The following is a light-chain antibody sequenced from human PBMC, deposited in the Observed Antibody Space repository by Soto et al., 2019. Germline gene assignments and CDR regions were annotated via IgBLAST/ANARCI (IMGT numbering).Light chain of an antibody. V-gene: IGKV1-12*01. Sequence: DIHMTQSRSSWSASVGYRVTVTCRASQGISSWLAWYQKKPGKAPKLLIYAASSLQSGVPSRFSGSGSGTDFTLTISSLQPEDCAIYFCQQANSFPITFGQGTRLEIK. CDR1: QGISSW. CDR2: AAS. J-gene: IGKJ5*01. CDR3: QQANSFPIT.